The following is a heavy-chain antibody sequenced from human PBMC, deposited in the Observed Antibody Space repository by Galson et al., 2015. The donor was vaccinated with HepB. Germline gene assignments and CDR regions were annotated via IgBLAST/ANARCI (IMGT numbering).Heavy chain of an antibody. J-gene: IGHJ6*02. D-gene: IGHD1-14*01. CDR2: ISYDGSNK. CDR1: GFTFSSYG. Sequence: SLRLSCAASGFTFSSYGMHWVRQAPGKGLEWVAVISYDGSNKYYADSVKGRFTISRDNSKNTLYLQMNNLRAEDTAVYYCANSGTPDHYYYGMDVWGQGTTVTVSS. V-gene: IGHV3-30*18. CDR3: ANSGTPDHYYYGMDV.